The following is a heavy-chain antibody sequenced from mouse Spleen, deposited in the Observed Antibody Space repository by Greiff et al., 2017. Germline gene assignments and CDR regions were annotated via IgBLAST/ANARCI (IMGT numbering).Heavy chain of an antibody. Sequence: QVQLQQPGAELVMPGASVKLSCKASGYTFTSYWMHWVKQRPGQGLEWIGEIDPSDSYTNYNQKFKGKATLTVDKSSSTAYMQLSSLTSEDSAVYYCARSHYGYSYWGQGTTLTVSS. CDR1: GYTFTSYW. V-gene: IGHV1-69*01. J-gene: IGHJ2*01. CDR2: IDPSDSYT. CDR3: ARSHYGYSY. D-gene: IGHD1-2*01.